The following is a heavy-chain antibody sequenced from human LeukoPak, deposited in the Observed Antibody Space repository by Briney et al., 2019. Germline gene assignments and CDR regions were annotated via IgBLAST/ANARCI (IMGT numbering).Heavy chain of an antibody. Sequence: GASVKVSCKASGYTFTGYYMHWVRQAPGQGLEWMGWINPNSGGTNYAQKFQGRVTMTRDTSISTAYMELSRLRFDDTAVYYCARDGSEWLRLFWFDPWGQGTLVTVSS. J-gene: IGHJ5*02. V-gene: IGHV1-2*02. CDR1: GYTFTGYY. D-gene: IGHD5-12*01. CDR3: ARDGSEWLRLFWFDP. CDR2: INPNSGGT.